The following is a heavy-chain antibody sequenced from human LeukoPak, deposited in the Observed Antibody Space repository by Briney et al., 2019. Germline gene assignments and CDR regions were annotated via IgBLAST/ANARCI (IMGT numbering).Heavy chain of an antibody. CDR3: ARVGYSYVINDWSRTGLGAYPTKYYYHMDV. V-gene: IGHV4-34*01. J-gene: IGHJ6*03. Sequence: SETLSLTCAVYGGSFSGYYWSWIRQPPGKGLEWIGEINHSGSTNYNPSLKTRVTISGDTSKNQFSLKLSSVTAADTAVYFCARVGYSYVINDWSRTGLGAYPTKYYYHMDVWGKGTTVTVSS. CDR2: INHSGST. D-gene: IGHD5-18*01. CDR1: GGSFSGYY.